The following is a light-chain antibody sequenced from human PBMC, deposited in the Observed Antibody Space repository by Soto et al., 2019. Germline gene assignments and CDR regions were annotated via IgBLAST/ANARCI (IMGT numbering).Light chain of an antibody. CDR3: QQGKSFPLT. CDR2: KAS. Sequence: IQMPQAPSSVSASVVDRVTITCRASQDINSWLAWYQQKPGLPPKLLIYKASSLQGGVPSRFSGSRSGTDFTLTISSLQPEDLATYFCQQGKSFPLTFGGGTKVDIK. CDR1: QDINSW. V-gene: IGKV1-12*01. J-gene: IGKJ4*01.